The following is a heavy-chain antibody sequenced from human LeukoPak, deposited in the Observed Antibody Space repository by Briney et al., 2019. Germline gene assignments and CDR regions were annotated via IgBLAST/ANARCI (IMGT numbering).Heavy chain of an antibody. D-gene: IGHD5-18*01. CDR1: GLTLSDYW. Sequence: GGSLRLSCAASGLTLSDYWMHWVRQAPGKGLVRVSRINGDASSTSYAESVKGRFTISRDNAKSTLYLQMNSLRVEDTAVYYCARARGNTYGYFEYWGQGTLVTVSS. CDR2: INGDASST. V-gene: IGHV3-74*01. J-gene: IGHJ4*02. CDR3: ARARGNTYGYFEY.